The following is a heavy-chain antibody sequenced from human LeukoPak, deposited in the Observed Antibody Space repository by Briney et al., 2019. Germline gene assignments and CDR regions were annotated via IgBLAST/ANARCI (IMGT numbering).Heavy chain of an antibody. Sequence: PSETLSLTCTVSGGSISSSSYYWGWIRQPPGKGLEWIGSIYYSGSTYYNPSLKSRVTISVDTSKNQFSLKLSSVAAADTVVYYCARHRLNTAMINWFDPWGQGTLVTVSS. CDR3: ARHRLNTAMINWFDP. J-gene: IGHJ5*02. D-gene: IGHD5-18*01. CDR1: GGSISSSSYY. CDR2: IYYSGST. V-gene: IGHV4-39*01.